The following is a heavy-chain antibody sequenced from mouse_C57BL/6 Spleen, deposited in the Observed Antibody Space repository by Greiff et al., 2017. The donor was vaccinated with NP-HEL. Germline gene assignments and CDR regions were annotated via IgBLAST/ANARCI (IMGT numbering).Heavy chain of an antibody. CDR3: ARRYDYDKGYAMDY. CDR2: ISSGSSTI. D-gene: IGHD2-4*01. J-gene: IGHJ4*01. Sequence: EVKLQESGGGLVKPGGSLKLSCAASGFTFSDYGMHWVRQAPEKGLEWVAYISSGSSTIYYAATVQGRFTISRDNAKNTLFLQMTSLRSEDTAMYYCARRYDYDKGYAMDYWGQGTSVTVSS. CDR1: GFTFSDYG. V-gene: IGHV5-17*01.